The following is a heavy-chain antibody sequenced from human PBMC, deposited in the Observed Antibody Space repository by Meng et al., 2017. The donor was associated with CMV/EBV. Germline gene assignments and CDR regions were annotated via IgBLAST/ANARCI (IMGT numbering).Heavy chain of an antibody. D-gene: IGHD6-13*01. V-gene: IGHV6-1*01. CDR2: TYYRSKWYN. Sequence: QVQPHPSGPGLVKPSQTLPPTWAISGDSVSSKSAAWNWIRQSPSRGLEWLGRTYYRSKWYNDYAVSVKSRMTINPDTSKNQFSLQLNSVTPEDTAVYYCARDPHSSSWYGWFDPWGQGTLVTVSS. CDR1: GDSVSSKSAA. CDR3: ARDPHSSSWYGWFDP. J-gene: IGHJ5*02.